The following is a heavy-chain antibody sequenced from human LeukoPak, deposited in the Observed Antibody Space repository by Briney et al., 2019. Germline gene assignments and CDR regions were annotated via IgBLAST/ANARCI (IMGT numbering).Heavy chain of an antibody. CDR1: GGSISSSSYY. V-gene: IGHV4-39*01. CDR2: IYYSGST. CDR3: ARHGPSLGVVTATSGFDP. D-gene: IGHD2-21*02. J-gene: IGHJ5*02. Sequence: SETLSLTCTVSGGSISSSSYYWGWIRQPPGKGLEWIGSIYYSGSTYYDPSLKRRVTISVDTSKNQFSLKLSSVTAADTAVYYCARHGPSLGVVTATSGFDPWGQGTLVTVSS.